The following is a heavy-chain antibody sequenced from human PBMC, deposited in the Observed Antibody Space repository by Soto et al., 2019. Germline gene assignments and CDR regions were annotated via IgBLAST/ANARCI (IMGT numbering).Heavy chain of an antibody. CDR3: ARDRVNDFWSGYFPEPNDAFDI. J-gene: IGHJ3*02. Sequence: PGGSLRLSCAASGFTFSSYGMHWVLQAPCKGLEWVAVIWYDGSNKYYADSVKGRFTISRDNSKNTLYLQMNSLRAEDTAVYYCARDRVNDFWSGYFPEPNDAFDIWGQGTMVTVSS. CDR2: IWYDGSNK. D-gene: IGHD3-3*01. CDR1: GFTFSSYG. V-gene: IGHV3-33*01.